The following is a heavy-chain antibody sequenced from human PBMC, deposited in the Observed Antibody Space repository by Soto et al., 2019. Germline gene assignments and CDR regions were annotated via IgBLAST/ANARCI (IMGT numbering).Heavy chain of an antibody. V-gene: IGHV2-5*02. Sequence: QITLKESGPTLVKPTQTLTLTFTFSGFSLSTSGVVVGWIRQPPETALEWLALIYWDADNRYSPSMKSRRTTTKDTSNNQVVLTMTNMDPVDTDTYYWAHARRRYDAFDIWGQGTMVTVS. CDR2: IYWDADN. CDR1: GFSLSTSGVV. J-gene: IGHJ3*02. CDR3: AHARRRYDAFDI. D-gene: IGHD5-12*01.